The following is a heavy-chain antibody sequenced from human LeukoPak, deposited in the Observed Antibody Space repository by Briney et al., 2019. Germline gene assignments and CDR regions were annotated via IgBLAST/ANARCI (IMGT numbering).Heavy chain of an antibody. V-gene: IGHV3-23*01. CDR3: ARSRDLDYYGMDV. D-gene: IGHD5-24*01. CDR1: GFTSSSYA. J-gene: IGHJ6*02. CDR2: ISGSGGST. Sequence: PGGSLRLSCAASGFTSSSYAMSWVRQAPGKGLEWVSGISGSGGSTYYADFVKGRFTISRDNSKNTMYMQMNSLRAEDTAAYYCARSRDLDYYGMDVWGQGTKVTVSS.